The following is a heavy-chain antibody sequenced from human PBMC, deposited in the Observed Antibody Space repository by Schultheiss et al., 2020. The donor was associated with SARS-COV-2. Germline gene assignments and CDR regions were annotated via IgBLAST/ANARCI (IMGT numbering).Heavy chain of an antibody. V-gene: IGHV3-48*03. D-gene: IGHD4-11*01. Sequence: GESLKISCAASGFTFSSYEMNWVRQAPGKGLEWVSYISSSGSTIYYADSVKGRFTISRDNSKNTLYLQMNSLRAEDTAIYYCATGKGYSNYAHYYYYGMDVWGQGTTVTVSS. J-gene: IGHJ6*02. CDR2: ISSSGSTI. CDR1: GFTFSSYE. CDR3: ATGKGYSNYAHYYYYGMDV.